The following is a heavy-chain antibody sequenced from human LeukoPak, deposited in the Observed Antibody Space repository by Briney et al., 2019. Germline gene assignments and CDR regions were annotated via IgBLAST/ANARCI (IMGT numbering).Heavy chain of an antibody. CDR3: ARRIGGSLSYDY. J-gene: IGHJ4*02. CDR2: IYYSGST. CDR1: GGSISSYY. Sequence: SETLSLTCTVSGGSISSYYWSWIRQPPGKGLEWIGSIYYSGSTYYNPSLKSRVTISVDTSKNQFSLKLSSVTAADTAVYYCARRIGGSLSYDYWGQGTLVTVSS. V-gene: IGHV4-59*05. D-gene: IGHD1-26*01.